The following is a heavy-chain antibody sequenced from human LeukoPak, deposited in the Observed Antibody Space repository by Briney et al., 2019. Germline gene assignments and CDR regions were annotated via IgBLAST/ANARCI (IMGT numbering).Heavy chain of an antibody. V-gene: IGHV3-30-3*01. D-gene: IGHD6-6*01. Sequence: GGSLRLSCAASGFTFSSYAMHWVRQAPGKGLEWVAVISYDGSNKYYADSVKGRFTISRDNSKNTLYLQMNSLRAEDTAVYYCARDLSGRAYSSSSELDYWGQGTLVTVSS. CDR1: GFTFSSYA. CDR3: ARDLSGRAYSSSSELDY. CDR2: ISYDGSNK. J-gene: IGHJ4*02.